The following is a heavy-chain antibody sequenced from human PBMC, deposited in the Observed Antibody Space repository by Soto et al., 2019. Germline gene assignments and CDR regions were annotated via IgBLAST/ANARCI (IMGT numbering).Heavy chain of an antibody. CDR3: ARAVAVPADFDY. Sequence: QVQFVQSGAEEKKPGASVKVSCKASGYTFTGYAMHWVRQAPGQRLEWMGWINAGNGNTKYSQKFQGRVTITRDTSASTAYMELSSLRSEDTAVFYCARAVAVPADFDYWGQGTLVTVSS. J-gene: IGHJ4*02. CDR1: GYTFTGYA. CDR2: INAGNGNT. V-gene: IGHV1-3*05. D-gene: IGHD6-19*01.